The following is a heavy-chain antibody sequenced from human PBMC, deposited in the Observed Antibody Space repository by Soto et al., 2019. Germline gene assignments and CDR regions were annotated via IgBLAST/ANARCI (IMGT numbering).Heavy chain of an antibody. V-gene: IGHV1-18*01. Sequence: GASVNVSCKTAGYTFTSHFITCVRQAPGQGLEWMGWISAYNGNTDYAQMLQGRVTMTTDTSTSTAYMELRSLRSDDTAVYYCARDNHSSGWYIPWGQGTLVNVSA. D-gene: IGHD6-19*01. CDR2: ISAYNGNT. CDR3: ARDNHSSGWYIP. J-gene: IGHJ4*02. CDR1: GYTFTSHF.